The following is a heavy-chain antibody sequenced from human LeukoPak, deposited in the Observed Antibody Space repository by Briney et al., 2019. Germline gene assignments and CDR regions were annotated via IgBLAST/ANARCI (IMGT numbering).Heavy chain of an antibody. J-gene: IGHJ4*02. CDR3: TTDYPNSGYETFDY. CDR1: GFTFSSYW. Sequence: GGSLRLSCAASGFTFSSYWMSWVRQAPGRGLEWVGRIKSKTDGGTTDYAAPVKGRFTISRDDSKNTLYLQMNSLKTEDTAVYYCTTDYPNSGYETFDYWGQGTLVTVSS. V-gene: IGHV3-15*01. CDR2: IKSKTDGGTT. D-gene: IGHD5-12*01.